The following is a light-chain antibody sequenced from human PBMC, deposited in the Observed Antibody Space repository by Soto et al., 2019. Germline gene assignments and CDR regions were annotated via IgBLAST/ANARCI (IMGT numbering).Light chain of an antibody. Sequence: QSALTQPASVSGSPGQSITISCTGTSSDVGGYNYVSWYQQHPGKAPKLMIYDVSNRPSGVSNRFSGSKSGNTASLTISGLQAEDEADYYCSSYTSSSTWLFGGVTKVTVL. CDR2: DVS. V-gene: IGLV2-14*01. CDR3: SSYTSSSTWL. CDR1: SSDVGGYNY. J-gene: IGLJ3*02.